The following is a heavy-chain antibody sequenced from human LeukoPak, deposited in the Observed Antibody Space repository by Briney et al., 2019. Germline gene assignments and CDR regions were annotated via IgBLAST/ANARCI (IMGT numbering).Heavy chain of an antibody. Sequence: GGSLRLSCAASGFTFSNYWMHWVRQSPGKGPVWVARINIDGSYTSYADSVKGRFTISRDDAKNTLYLQMSSLRAEDTAVYYCARDFYEGGTPGDDFDYWGRGSLVTVPS. CDR1: GFTFSNYW. J-gene: IGHJ4*02. CDR2: INIDGSYT. CDR3: ARDFYEGGTPGDDFDY. V-gene: IGHV3-74*01. D-gene: IGHD1-7*01.